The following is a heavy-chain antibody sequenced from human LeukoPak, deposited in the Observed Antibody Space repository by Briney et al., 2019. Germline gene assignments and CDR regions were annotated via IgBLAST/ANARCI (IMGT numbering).Heavy chain of an antibody. J-gene: IGHJ4*02. D-gene: IGHD3-22*01. CDR3: ARVKDSSGYYSAPFDY. Sequence: GGSLRLSCTASGFTLDDYGMSWVRQAPGKGLEWVSGINWNGGSTGYADSVKGRFTISRDNAKNSLYLQMNSLRAEDTALYYCARVKDSSGYYSAPFDYWGQGTLVTVSS. V-gene: IGHV3-20*04. CDR1: GFTLDDYG. CDR2: INWNGGST.